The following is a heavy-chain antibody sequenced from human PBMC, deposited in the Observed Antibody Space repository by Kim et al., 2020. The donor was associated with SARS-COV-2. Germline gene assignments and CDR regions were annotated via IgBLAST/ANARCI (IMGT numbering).Heavy chain of an antibody. V-gene: IGHV4-39*07. J-gene: IGHJ4*02. CDR1: GGSISSSSYY. D-gene: IGHD3-22*01. CDR2: IYYSGST. CDR3: ARDYYDSSGYYYVSN. Sequence: SETLSLTCTVSGGSISSSSYYWGWIRQPPGKGLEWIGSIYYSGSTYYNPSLKSRVTISVDTSKNQFSLKLSSVTAADTAVYYCARDYYDSSGYYYVSNWGQGTLVTVSS.